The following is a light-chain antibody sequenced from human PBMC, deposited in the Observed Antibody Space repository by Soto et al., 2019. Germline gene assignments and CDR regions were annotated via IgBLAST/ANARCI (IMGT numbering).Light chain of an antibody. CDR2: GVS. J-gene: IGKJ4*01. V-gene: IGKV3-20*01. CDR1: QSLRTSY. Sequence: IVLTQSPGTLSLSPGERATLSCRASQSLRTSYLAWYQQRHGQAPRLLIYGVSNRATGVPDRFRGTGSGTDFTLIISRLEPEDFAVYYCQQYDSNPLTFGGGTKVEI. CDR3: QQYDSNPLT.